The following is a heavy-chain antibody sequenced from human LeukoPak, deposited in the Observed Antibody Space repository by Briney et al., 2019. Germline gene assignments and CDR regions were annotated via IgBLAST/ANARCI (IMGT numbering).Heavy chain of an antibody. CDR3: AKDFGGIVGATWVFDY. Sequence: PGGSLRLSFAASGFTFSSYAMSWVRQAPGKGLEWVSAISGSGGSTYYADSVKGRFTISRDNSKNTLYLQMNSLRAEDTAVYYCAKDFGGIVGATWVFDYWGQGTLVTVSS. V-gene: IGHV3-23*01. CDR1: GFTFSSYA. D-gene: IGHD1-26*01. J-gene: IGHJ4*02. CDR2: ISGSGGST.